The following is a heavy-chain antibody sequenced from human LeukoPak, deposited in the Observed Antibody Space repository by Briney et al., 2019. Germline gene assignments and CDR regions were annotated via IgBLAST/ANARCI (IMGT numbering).Heavy chain of an antibody. CDR2: ISYDGSNK. CDR3: AKERDSSGYATSPGDY. V-gene: IGHV3-30*18. CDR1: GFTFSSYG. Sequence: PGGSLRLSCAASGFTFSSYGMHWVRQAPGKGLEWVAVISYDGSNKYYADSVKGRFTISRDNSKNTLYLQMNSLRAEDTAVYYCAKERDSSGYATSPGDYWGQGTLVTVSS. J-gene: IGHJ4*02. D-gene: IGHD3-22*01.